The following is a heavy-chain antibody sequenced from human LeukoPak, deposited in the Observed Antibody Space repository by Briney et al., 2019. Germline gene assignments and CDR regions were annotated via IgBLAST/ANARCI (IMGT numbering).Heavy chain of an antibody. CDR1: GFTFSSYA. J-gene: IGHJ4*02. CDR3: AKSPPYYDFWSGYYTGDY. V-gene: IGHV3-23*01. Sequence: GGSLRLSCVASGFTFSSYAMSWVRQAPGKGLEWVSAISGSGGSTYYADSVKGRFTISRDNSKNTLYLQMNSLRAEDTAVYYCAKSPPYYDFWSGYYTGDYWGQGTLVTVSS. CDR2: ISGSGGST. D-gene: IGHD3-3*01.